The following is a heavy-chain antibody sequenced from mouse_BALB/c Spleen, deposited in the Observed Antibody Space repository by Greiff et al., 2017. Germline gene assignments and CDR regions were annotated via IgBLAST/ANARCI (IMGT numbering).Heavy chain of an antibody. J-gene: IGHJ4*01. Sequence: EVKVVESGGGLVQPGGSRKLSCAASGFTFSSFGMHWVRQAPEKGLEWVAYISSGSSTIYYADTVKGRFTISRDNPKNTLFLQMTSLRSEDTAMYYCARRGYYYGFYYAMDYWGQGTSVTVSS. CDR1: GFTFSSFG. CDR2: ISSGSSTI. CDR3: ARRGYYYGFYYAMDY. V-gene: IGHV5-17*02. D-gene: IGHD1-1*01.